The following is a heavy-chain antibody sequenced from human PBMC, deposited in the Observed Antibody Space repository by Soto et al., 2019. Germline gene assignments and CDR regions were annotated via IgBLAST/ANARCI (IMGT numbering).Heavy chain of an antibody. CDR3: ARAVTLPSGMDV. J-gene: IGHJ6*02. Sequence: QVQLQESGPGLVKPSETLSLTCTVSGGSISSYYWSWIRQPPGKGLEWIGYIYYSGSTNYNPSLTSRVTISVDTSKNQFSLKLSSVTAADTAVYYCARAVTLPSGMDVWGQGTTVTVSS. CDR2: IYYSGST. CDR1: GGSISSYY. V-gene: IGHV4-59*01. D-gene: IGHD4-17*01.